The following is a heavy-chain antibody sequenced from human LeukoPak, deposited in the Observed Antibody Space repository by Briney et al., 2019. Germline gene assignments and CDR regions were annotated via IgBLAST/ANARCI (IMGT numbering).Heavy chain of an antibody. D-gene: IGHD1-26*01. CDR1: GGSISSYY. J-gene: IGHJ3*02. V-gene: IGHV4-59*01. CDR3: ARELVGAPAHDAFDI. Sequence: PSETLSLTCTVSGGSISSYYWSWIRQPPGKGLEWIGYIYYSGSTNYNPSLKSRVTISVDTSKNQFSLKLSSVTAADTAVYYCARELVGAPAHDAFDIWGQGTMVTVSS. CDR2: IYYSGST.